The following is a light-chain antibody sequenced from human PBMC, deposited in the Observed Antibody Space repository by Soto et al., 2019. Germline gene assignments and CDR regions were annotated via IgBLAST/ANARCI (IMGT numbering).Light chain of an antibody. J-gene: IGKJ3*01. Sequence: EIVLTQSPGTLSLSPGERAILSCRASQSIRNTYLAWYQQKPGQAPRLLIHGASTRATGIPDRFTGSGSGTDFTLTFSRLEPEDFAVYYCQQYGNSPLMFTFGPGTKVDIK. V-gene: IGKV3-20*01. CDR3: QQYGNSPLMFT. CDR2: GAS. CDR1: QSIRNTY.